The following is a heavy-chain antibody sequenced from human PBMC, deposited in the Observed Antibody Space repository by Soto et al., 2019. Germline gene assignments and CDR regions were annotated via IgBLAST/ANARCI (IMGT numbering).Heavy chain of an antibody. J-gene: IGHJ4*02. V-gene: IGHV4-30-4*01. D-gene: IGHD2-21*01. CDR1: GGSISDGAYY. Sequence: QVQLQESGPGLVKPSQTLSLTCTVSGGSISDGAYYWSWIRQPPGKGLEWIGHSYNSGNTYNTPSLRSGLTKSLYAAKSQFSPTLNPVTAADTAVYYCASGLSGDKLGQWGQGALVTVSS. CDR3: ASGLSGDKLGQ. CDR2: SYNSGNT.